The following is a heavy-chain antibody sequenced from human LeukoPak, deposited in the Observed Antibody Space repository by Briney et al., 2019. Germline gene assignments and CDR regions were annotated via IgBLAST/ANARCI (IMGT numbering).Heavy chain of an antibody. J-gene: IGHJ1*01. CDR1: GGSFSGYY. CDR3: ARVGPSAAAGTHRYFQH. D-gene: IGHD6-13*01. Sequence: SETLSLTCAVYGGSFSGYYWSWIRQPPGKGLEWIGEINHSGSTNYNPSLKSRVTISVDTSKNQFSLKLSSVTAADTAVYYCARVGPSAAAGTHRYFQHWGQGTLVTVSS. V-gene: IGHV4-34*01. CDR2: INHSGST.